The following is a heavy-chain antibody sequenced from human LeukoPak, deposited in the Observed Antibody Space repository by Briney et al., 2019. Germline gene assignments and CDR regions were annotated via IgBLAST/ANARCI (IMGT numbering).Heavy chain of an antibody. CDR1: GYTFTSYG. V-gene: IGHV1-18*01. CDR2: ISAYNGNT. D-gene: IGHD3-10*01. CDR3: ARPLYGSGFDY. Sequence: RASVKVPCKASGYTFTSYGISWVRQAPGQGLEWMGWISAYNGNTNYAQKLQGRVTMTRNTSISTAYMELSSLRSEDTAVYYCARPLYGSGFDYWGQGTLVTVSS. J-gene: IGHJ4*02.